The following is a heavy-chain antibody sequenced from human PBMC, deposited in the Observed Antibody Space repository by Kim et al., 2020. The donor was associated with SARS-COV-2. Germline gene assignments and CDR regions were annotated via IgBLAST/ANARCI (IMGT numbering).Heavy chain of an antibody. D-gene: IGHD3-3*01. CDR3: ARIFVDWFDP. CDR2: VA. V-gene: IGHV5-51*01. Sequence: VAGYSPSCQGQLTISADKSISTAYLQWSSLKASDTAMYYCARIFVDWFDPWGQGTLVTVSS. J-gene: IGHJ5*02.